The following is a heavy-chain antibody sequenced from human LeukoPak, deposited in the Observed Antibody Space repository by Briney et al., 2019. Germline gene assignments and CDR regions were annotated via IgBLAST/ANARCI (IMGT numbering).Heavy chain of an antibody. V-gene: IGHV4-4*07. CDR1: GGSISSYY. D-gene: IGHD6-13*01. CDR2: IYTSGST. CDR3: ARDPGRAAAGTFVFDP. J-gene: IGHJ5*02. Sequence: PSETLSLTCTVSGGSISSYYWSWIRQPAGKGLEWIGRIYTSGSTNYNPSLKSRVTMSVDTSKNQFSLKLSSVTAADTAVYYCARDPGRAAAGTFVFDPWGQGTLVTASS.